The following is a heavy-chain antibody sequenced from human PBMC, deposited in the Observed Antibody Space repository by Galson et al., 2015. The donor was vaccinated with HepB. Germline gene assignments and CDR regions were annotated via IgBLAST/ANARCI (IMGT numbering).Heavy chain of an antibody. V-gene: IGHV3-49*03. CDR3: TGSGVGWLSAQFYYCGRDV. D-gene: IGHD3-9*01. CDR2: IRSKAYGGTT. Sequence: SLRLSCAASGFTFGDYAMSWFRQAPGKGLEWVGFIRSKAYGGTTEYAASVKGRFTISRDDSKSIAYLQMNSLKTEDTAVYYCTGSGVGWLSAQFYYCGRDVGGQGTAVPVSS. CDR1: GFTFGDYA. J-gene: IGHJ6*02.